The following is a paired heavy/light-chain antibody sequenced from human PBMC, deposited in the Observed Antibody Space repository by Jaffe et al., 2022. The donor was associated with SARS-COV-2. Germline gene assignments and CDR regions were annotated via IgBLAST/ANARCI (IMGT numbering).Light chain of an antibody. CDR3: QEYGSSRA. J-gene: IGKJ1*01. CDR1: QTISTSY. CDR2: AAS. Sequence: EIVLTQSPGTLSLSPGERASLSCRASQTISTSYVAWYQQKPGQAPRLLIYAASSRATGIPDRFSGSGSGTDFTLTISRLEPEDFAVYYCQEYGSSRALGQGTKVEIK. V-gene: IGKV3-20*01.
Heavy chain of an antibody. CDR2: ISDSGGST. J-gene: IGHJ4*02. Sequence: EVHLLQSGGGLVQPGEPLRLSCAASGFTFSSYAMSWVRQGPGEGLEWVSAISDSGGSTYYADSVKGRFTISRDNSKNMLYLQVNSLRAEDTAVYYCAKGSRASRPYHFDYWGQGTLVTVST. CDR3: AKGSRASRPYHFDY. V-gene: IGHV3-23*01. CDR1: GFTFSSYA. D-gene: IGHD3-10*01.